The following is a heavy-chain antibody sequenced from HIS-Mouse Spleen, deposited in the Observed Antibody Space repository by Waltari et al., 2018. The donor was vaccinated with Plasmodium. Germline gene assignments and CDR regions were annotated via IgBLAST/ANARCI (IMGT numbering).Heavy chain of an antibody. Sequence: QLQLQESGPGLVKPSETLSLTCTVPGGSISSSSYYWGWIRQPPGKGLEWIGSIYYSGSTYYNPSLKSRVTISVDTSKNQFSLKLSSVTAADTAVYYCARTGDYGGNSWGQGTLVTVSS. V-gene: IGHV4-39*01. J-gene: IGHJ4*02. CDR2: IYYSGST. D-gene: IGHD4-17*01. CDR1: GGSISSSSYY. CDR3: ARTGDYGGNS.